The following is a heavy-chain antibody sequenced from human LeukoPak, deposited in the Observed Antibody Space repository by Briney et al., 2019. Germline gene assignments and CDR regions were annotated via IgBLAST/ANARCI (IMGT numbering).Heavy chain of an antibody. V-gene: IGHV3-23*01. CDR3: AKEAVVVVAATPDAFDI. J-gene: IGHJ3*02. D-gene: IGHD2-15*01. CDR1: GFTFSSYA. CDR2: ISGSGGST. Sequence: GGSLRLSCAASGFTFSSYAMSWVRQAPGKGLEWVSGISGSGGSTHYADSVKDRFTISRDNSKNTLYLQMNSLRAEDTAVYYCAKEAVVVVAATPDAFDIWGQGTMVTVSS.